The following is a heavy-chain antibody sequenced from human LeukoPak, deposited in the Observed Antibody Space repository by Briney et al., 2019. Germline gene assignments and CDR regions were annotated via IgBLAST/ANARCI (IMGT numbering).Heavy chain of an antibody. CDR1: GYTFTSYG. D-gene: IGHD1-26*01. CDR3: ARDGGSYPLDY. V-gene: IGHV1-18*01. J-gene: IGHJ4*02. CDR2: ISANNGNT. Sequence: GASVKVSGKASGYTFTSYGISWVRQAPGQGLEWMGWISANNGNTNYAQNLQGRVTMTTDTSTSKVYMELRSLRSDDTAVYYCARDGGSYPLDYWGQGTLVTVSS.